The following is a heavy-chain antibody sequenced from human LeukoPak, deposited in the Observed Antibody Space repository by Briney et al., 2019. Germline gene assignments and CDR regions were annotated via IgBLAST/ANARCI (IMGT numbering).Heavy chain of an antibody. CDR3: AKVTTYYYDSSGYSPYYFDY. D-gene: IGHD3-22*01. J-gene: IGHJ4*02. V-gene: IGHV3-30*04. CDR2: ISYDGSNK. CDR1: GFTFSSYA. Sequence: GGSLRLSCAASGFTFSSYAMHWVRQAPGKGLEWVAVISYDGSNKYYADSVKGRFTISRDNSKNTLYLQMNSLRAEDTALYYCAKVTTYYYDSSGYSPYYFDYWGQGTLVTVSS.